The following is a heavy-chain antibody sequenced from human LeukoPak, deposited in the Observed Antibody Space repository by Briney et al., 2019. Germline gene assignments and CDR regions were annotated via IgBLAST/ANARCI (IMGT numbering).Heavy chain of an antibody. Sequence: PGGSLRLSCAASVITFSSYAMSWVRQAPGKGLEWVSLIYSSGSTYYAGSVKGRFTISRDNSKNTLYLQVNSLRAEDTAVYYCARRGDGGRSFDYWGQGTLVTVSS. CDR2: IYSSGST. CDR3: ARRGDGGRSFDY. D-gene: IGHD4-23*01. CDR1: VITFSSYA. V-gene: IGHV3-23*05. J-gene: IGHJ4*02.